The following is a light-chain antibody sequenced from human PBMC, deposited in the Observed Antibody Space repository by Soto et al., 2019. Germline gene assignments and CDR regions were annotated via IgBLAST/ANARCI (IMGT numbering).Light chain of an antibody. V-gene: IGLV1-51*01. J-gene: IGLJ2*01. CDR2: DNN. Sequence: QSVLTQPPSVSAAPGQTVAISCSGSSSSIGSNYVSWYQQLPGTAPKLLIYDNNKRPSGIPDRFSGSKSGTSATLGITGLQTGDEADYYCGAWDSSLSAVVFGGGTKLTVL. CDR3: GAWDSSLSAVV. CDR1: SSSIGSNY.